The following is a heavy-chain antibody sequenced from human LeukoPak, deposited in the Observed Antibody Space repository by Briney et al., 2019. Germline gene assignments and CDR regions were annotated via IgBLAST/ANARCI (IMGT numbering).Heavy chain of an antibody. J-gene: IGHJ2*01. CDR1: GGSFSGYY. CDR2: INHSGST. Sequence: SETLSLTCAVYGGSFSGYYWSWIRQPPGKGLEWIGEINHSGSTNYTPSLKSRVTISVDTSKNQFSLKLSSVTAADTAVYYCARGLEMVTRAYFDLWGRGTLVTVSS. CDR3: ARGLEMVTRAYFDL. V-gene: IGHV4-34*01. D-gene: IGHD5-24*01.